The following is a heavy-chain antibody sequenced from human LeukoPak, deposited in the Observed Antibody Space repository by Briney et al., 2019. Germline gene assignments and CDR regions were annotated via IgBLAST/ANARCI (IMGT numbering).Heavy chain of an antibody. Sequence: PSETLSLTCTVSGGSISSYYWSWIRQPPGKGLEWIGYIYYSGSTNYNPSLKSRVTISVDTSKNQFSLKLSSVTAADTAVYYCARGPPDYYYGMDVWGQGTTVTVSS. CDR1: GGSISSYY. CDR2: IYYSGST. J-gene: IGHJ6*02. CDR3: ARGPPDYYYGMDV. V-gene: IGHV4-59*08.